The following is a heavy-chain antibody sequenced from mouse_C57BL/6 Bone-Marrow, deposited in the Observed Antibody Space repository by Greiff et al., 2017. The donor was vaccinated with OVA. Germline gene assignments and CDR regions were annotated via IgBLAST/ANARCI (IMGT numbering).Heavy chain of an antibody. CDR2: INPNNGGT. D-gene: IGHD2-3*01. CDR3: ARSYDLLLAY. V-gene: IGHV1-18*01. J-gene: IGHJ3*01. CDR1: GYTFTDYN. Sequence: EVMLVESGPELVKPGASVKIPCKASGYTFTDYNMDWVKQSHGKSLEWIGDINPNNGGTIYNQKFKGKATLTVDKSSSTAYMELRSLTSEDTAVYYCARSYDLLLAYWGQGTLVTVSA.